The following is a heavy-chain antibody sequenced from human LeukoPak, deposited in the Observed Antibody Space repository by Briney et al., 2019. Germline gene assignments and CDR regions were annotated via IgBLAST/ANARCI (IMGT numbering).Heavy chain of an antibody. CDR2: IRGSGDRT. V-gene: IGHV3-23*01. J-gene: IGHJ2*01. CDR3: ARNGCSSTNCYIFLGGWYFDL. D-gene: IGHD2-2*02. Sequence: GGSLRLSCVASGFTFSDYAMTWVRQAPGKGLEWVSSIRGSGDRTYDADSVKGRFTISRDNSKNTLYLQMNSLGAEDTAVYYCARNGCSSTNCYIFLGGWYFDLWGRGTLVTVSS. CDR1: GFTFSDYA.